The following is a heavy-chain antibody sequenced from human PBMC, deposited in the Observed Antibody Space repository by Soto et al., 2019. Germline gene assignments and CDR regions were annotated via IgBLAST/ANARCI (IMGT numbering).Heavy chain of an antibody. D-gene: IGHD1-26*01. V-gene: IGHV1-58*01. CDR3: AAVAAPWHTGSYHYFAD. Sequence: ASVKVSCKASGSTFSSSAVQWVRQARGPGLEWIGWIVVGSGHTNYEQRLQDRVTITRDLSTSTAYMELSSLTSEDTAVYFCAAVAAPWHTGSYHYFADWGQGTLVTVSS. CDR2: IVVGSGHT. CDR1: GSTFSSSA. J-gene: IGHJ4*02.